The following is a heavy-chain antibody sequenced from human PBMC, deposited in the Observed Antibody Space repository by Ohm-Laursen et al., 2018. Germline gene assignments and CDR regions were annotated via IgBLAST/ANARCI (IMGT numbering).Heavy chain of an antibody. D-gene: IGHD2-2*01. CDR1: GGSISNSNYY. J-gene: IGHJ5*02. CDR3: ARHFSLGRQYEQLDNWFDP. V-gene: IGHV4-39*01. Sequence: TLSLTCTVSGGSISNSNYYWGWIRQPPGRGLEWIGSISYSGSTSYNPSLKSRVTISVDTSKKQFSLKVSSVTATDTAVYYCARHFSLGRQYEQLDNWFDPWGQGTQVTVSS. CDR2: ISYSGST.